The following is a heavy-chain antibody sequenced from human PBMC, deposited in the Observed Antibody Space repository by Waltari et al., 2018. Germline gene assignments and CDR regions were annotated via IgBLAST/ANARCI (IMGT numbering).Heavy chain of an antibody. CDR3: ARDGAGADY. Sequence: EVQLVESGGGLVQPGGSLRLSCEASGFTFRSYSMNWVRQAPGKGLEWVSYISSSSSTIYYADSVKGRFTISRDNAKNSLYLQMNSLRAEDTAVYYCARDGAGADYWGQGTLVTVSS. J-gene: IGHJ4*02. V-gene: IGHV3-48*01. CDR2: ISSSSSTI. CDR1: GFTFRSYS.